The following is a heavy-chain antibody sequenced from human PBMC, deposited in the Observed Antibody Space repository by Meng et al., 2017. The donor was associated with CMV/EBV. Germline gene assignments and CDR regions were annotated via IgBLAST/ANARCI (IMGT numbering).Heavy chain of an antibody. CDR3: AKDISYGGNGPFDY. D-gene: IGHD4-23*01. Sequence: GESLKISCAASGFTFDDYTMHWVRQAPGKGLEWVSLISWDGGSTYYADSVKGRFTISRDNSENSLYLQMNSLRTEDTALYYCAKDISYGGNGPFDYWGQGTLVTVSS. CDR2: ISWDGGST. J-gene: IGHJ4*02. V-gene: IGHV3-43*01. CDR1: GFTFDDYT.